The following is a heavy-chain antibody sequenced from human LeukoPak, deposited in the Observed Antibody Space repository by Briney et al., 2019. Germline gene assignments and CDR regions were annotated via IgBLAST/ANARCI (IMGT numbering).Heavy chain of an antibody. CDR3: ARNNNLVGATNNDAFDI. J-gene: IGHJ3*02. CDR2: ISSSGST. Sequence: PSETLSLTCTVSGGSISSYYWGWIRQPAGKGLEWIGRISSSGSTNYNPSLKSRVTMSVDTSKNQFSLWLSSVTAADTAVYYCARNNNLVGATNNDAFDIWGQGTMVTVSP. CDR1: GGSISSYY. V-gene: IGHV4-4*07. D-gene: IGHD1-26*01.